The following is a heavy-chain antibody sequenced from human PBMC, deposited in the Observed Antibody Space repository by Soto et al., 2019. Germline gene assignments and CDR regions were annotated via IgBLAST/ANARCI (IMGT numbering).Heavy chain of an antibody. CDR3: ARDGIGGTTFRGYLDY. CDR2: IIPIFGTA. D-gene: IGHD1-1*01. V-gene: IGHV1-69*13. CDR1: GGTFSSYA. Sequence: ASVKVSCKASGGTFSSYATSWVRQAPGQGLEWMGGIIPIFGTANYAQKFQGRVTITADESTSTAYMELSSLRSEDTAVYYCARDGIGGTTFRGYLDYWGQGTLVTVSS. J-gene: IGHJ4*02.